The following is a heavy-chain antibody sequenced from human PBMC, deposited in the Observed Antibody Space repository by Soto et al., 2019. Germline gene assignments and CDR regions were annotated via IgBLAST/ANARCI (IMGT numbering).Heavy chain of an antibody. CDR3: ARVPGR. CDR2: IYHSGST. D-gene: IGHD2-2*01. CDR1: GGSISSGGYS. V-gene: IGHV4-30-2*01. J-gene: IGHJ4*02. Sequence: SETLSLTCAVSGGSISSGGYSWSWIRQPPGKGLEWIGYIYHSGSTYYNPSLKSRVTISVDRSNNQFSLKLSSVTAADTAVYYCARVPGRWGQGTLVTVSS.